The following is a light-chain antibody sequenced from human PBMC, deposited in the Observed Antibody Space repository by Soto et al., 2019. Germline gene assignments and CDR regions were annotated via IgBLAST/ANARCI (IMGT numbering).Light chain of an antibody. Sequence: EIVLTPSPGTLSLSPVERATLSCRASQSVSSNFAWFQQKPGQAPRLLIYGASTRATGIPARFSGSGSGTEFTLTISSLQSEDFAVYYCQQYSNWPWTFGQGTKVDIK. V-gene: IGKV3-15*01. CDR1: QSVSSN. J-gene: IGKJ1*01. CDR3: QQYSNWPWT. CDR2: GAS.